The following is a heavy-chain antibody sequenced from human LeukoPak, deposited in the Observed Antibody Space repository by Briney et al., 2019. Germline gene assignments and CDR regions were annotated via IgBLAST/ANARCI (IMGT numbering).Heavy chain of an antibody. D-gene: IGHD6-13*01. V-gene: IGHV3-33*01. Sequence: GRSLRLSCAASGFTFSTYGMHWVRQAPGKGLEWVAVIWNDGSNKYYADSVKGRFTISRDISKNTLHLQMNSLRAEDTAIYYCARGGMAAADIDYWGQGTLVTVSS. CDR1: GFTFSTYG. J-gene: IGHJ4*02. CDR3: ARGGMAAADIDY. CDR2: IWNDGSNK.